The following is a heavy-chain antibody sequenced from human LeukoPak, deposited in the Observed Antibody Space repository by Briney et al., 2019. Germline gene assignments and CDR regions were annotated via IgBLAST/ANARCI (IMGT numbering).Heavy chain of an antibody. CDR3: ARDCYYHSSGFSCDVGYFDY. CDR1: GVTLSPYG. V-gene: IGHV3-30*03. J-gene: IGHJ4*02. CDR2: ISYEGGTQ. Sequence: GGSLRLSCAASGVTLSPYGMHWVRQAPGKGLESVAVISYEGGTQHYADSVKGRFIISRDNPRNTLYLQMNILRAEGTAVYFCARDCYYHSSGFSCDVGYFDYWGQGTLVTVSS. D-gene: IGHD3-22*01.